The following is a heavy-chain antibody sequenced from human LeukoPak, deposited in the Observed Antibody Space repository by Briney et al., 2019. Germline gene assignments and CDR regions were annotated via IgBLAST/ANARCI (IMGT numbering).Heavy chain of an antibody. D-gene: IGHD3-10*01. CDR2: ISSSSSYI. Sequence: GGSLRLSCGASGFTFSSYSMKWVRQAPGKGLEWVLSISSSSSYIYYADSVKGRFTISRDNAKNSLYLQMNSLRAEDSAVYYCARYYGSGEYYFDYWGQGTLVTVSS. CDR1: GFTFSSYS. CDR3: ARYYGSGEYYFDY. J-gene: IGHJ4*02. V-gene: IGHV3-21*01.